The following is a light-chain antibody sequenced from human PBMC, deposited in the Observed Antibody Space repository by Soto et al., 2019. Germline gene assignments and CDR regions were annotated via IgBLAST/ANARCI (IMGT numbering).Light chain of an antibody. CDR2: EVT. J-gene: IGLJ1*01. CDR3: NSYTNTAARV. CDR1: SEDVGAHNF. Sequence: QSALIQPASVSGSPGQSITISCTGTSEDVGAHNFVSWYQQHPGKAPKVLIYEVTIRPSGVSYRFSASKSGNTAYLTISGLQPEDEADYYCNSYTNTAARVFGTGTKVTVL. V-gene: IGLV2-14*01.